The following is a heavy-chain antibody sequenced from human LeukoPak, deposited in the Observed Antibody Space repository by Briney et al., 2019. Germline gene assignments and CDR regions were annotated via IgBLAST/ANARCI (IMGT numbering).Heavy chain of an antibody. CDR3: ARGREAVAGAPNY. J-gene: IGHJ4*02. CDR1: GFTFSSYA. Sequence: GGSLRLSCAASGFTFSSYAMHWVRQAPGKGLEWVAVISYDGSSKYYADSVKGRFTISRDNSKNTLYLQMNSLRAEDTAVYYCARGREAVAGAPNYWGQGTLVTVSS. CDR2: ISYDGSSK. V-gene: IGHV3-30*04. D-gene: IGHD6-19*01.